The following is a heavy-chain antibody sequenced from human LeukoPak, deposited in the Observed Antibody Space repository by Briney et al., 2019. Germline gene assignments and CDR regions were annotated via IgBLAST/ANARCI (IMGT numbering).Heavy chain of an antibody. J-gene: IGHJ4*02. Sequence: SVTVSCTASGGTFSSYAISWVRQAPGQGLEWMGGIIPIFGTANYAQKFQGRVTITADESTSTAYMELSSLRSEDTAVYYCARGNYHPQIEDWGQGTLVTVSS. D-gene: IGHD1-7*01. CDR3: ARGNYHPQIED. CDR2: IIPIFGTA. CDR1: GGTFSSYA. V-gene: IGHV1-69*13.